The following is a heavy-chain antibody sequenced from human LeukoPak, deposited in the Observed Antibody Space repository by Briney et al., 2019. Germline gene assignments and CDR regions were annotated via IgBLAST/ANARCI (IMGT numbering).Heavy chain of an antibody. Sequence: GGSLRLSCAASVFTFDDYGMSWVRQAPGKGLEWVSGINWNGGSTGYADSVKGRFTISRDNAKNSLYLQMNSLRAEDTALYYCARDGGYYGSGSYYNVDYYYYVDVWGKGTTVTVSS. CDR2: INWNGGST. V-gene: IGHV3-20*04. CDR3: ARDGGYYGSGSYYNVDYYYYVDV. D-gene: IGHD3-10*01. CDR1: VFTFDDYG. J-gene: IGHJ6*03.